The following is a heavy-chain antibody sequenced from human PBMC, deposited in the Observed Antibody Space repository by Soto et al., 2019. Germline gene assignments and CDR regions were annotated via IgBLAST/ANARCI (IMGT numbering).Heavy chain of an antibody. V-gene: IGHV4-39*01. D-gene: IGHD6-25*01. CDR1: GGSISSSDFY. CDR3: AVADSTGNWFDP. CDR2: MYYSGTT. J-gene: IGHJ5*02. Sequence: PSETLSLTCTVSGGSISSSDFYWGWLRQTPGKGLEFIGSMYYSGTTYYNPSLKSRVTISVDTSKNQFTLKLISVTAADTAVYYCAVADSTGNWFDPWGEGALVTVS.